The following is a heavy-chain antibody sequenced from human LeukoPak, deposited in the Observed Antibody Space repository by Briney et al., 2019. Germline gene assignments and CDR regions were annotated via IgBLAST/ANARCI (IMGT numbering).Heavy chain of an antibody. CDR1: GFTFSSYG. Sequence: GGSLRLSCAASGFTFSSYGMHWVRQAPGKGLEWVAFIRYDGSNKYYADSVKGRFTISGDNSKNTLYLQMNSLRAEDTAVYYCAKGSGSGSYPFDYWGQGTLVTVSS. CDR3: AKGSGSGSYPFDY. V-gene: IGHV3-30*02. J-gene: IGHJ4*02. D-gene: IGHD3-10*01. CDR2: IRYDGSNK.